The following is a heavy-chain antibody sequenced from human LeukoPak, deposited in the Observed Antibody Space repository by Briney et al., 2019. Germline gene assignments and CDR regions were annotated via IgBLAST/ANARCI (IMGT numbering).Heavy chain of an antibody. J-gene: IGHJ4*02. CDR3: ARASDFWSGYYPNFDY. CDR1: GFTFSSYA. V-gene: IGHV3-66*01. D-gene: IGHD3-3*01. CDR2: IYSGGST. Sequence: GGSLRLSCAASGFTFSSYAMSWVRQAPGKGLEWVSVIYSGGSTYYADSVKGRFTISRDNAKNSLYLQMNSLRAEDTAVYYCARASDFWSGYYPNFDYWGQGTLVTVSS.